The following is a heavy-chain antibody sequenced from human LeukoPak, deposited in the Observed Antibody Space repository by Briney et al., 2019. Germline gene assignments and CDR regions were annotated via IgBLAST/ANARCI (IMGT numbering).Heavy chain of an antibody. CDR1: GFTFSSYS. V-gene: IGHV3-21*01. J-gene: IGHJ4*02. D-gene: IGHD6-19*01. CDR3: AKFDRQWSRFFPFDY. CDR2: ISSSSSYI. Sequence: PGGSLRLSCAASGFTFSSYSMNWVRQAPGKGLEWVSSISSSSSYIYYADSVKGRFTISRDNAKNSLYLQMNSLRAEDTAVYYCAKFDRQWSRFFPFDYWGQGTLVTVSS.